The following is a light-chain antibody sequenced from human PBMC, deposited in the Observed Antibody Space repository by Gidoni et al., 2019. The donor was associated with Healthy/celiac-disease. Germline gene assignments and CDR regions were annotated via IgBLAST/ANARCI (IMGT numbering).Light chain of an antibody. CDR2: GAS. V-gene: IGKV3-20*01. J-gene: IGKJ4*01. Sequence: EIVLTQSPGTLSLSPGERASLSCRAIQSVSSSYLAWYQQKPGQAPRLLIYGASSMATGIPDRFSGSGSGTDFTLTISRLEPEYFAVYYCQQYGSSPGTFGGGTKVEIK. CDR1: QSVSSSY. CDR3: QQYGSSPGT.